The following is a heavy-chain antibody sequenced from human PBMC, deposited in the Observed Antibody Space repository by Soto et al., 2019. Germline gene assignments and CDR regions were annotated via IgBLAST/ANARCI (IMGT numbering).Heavy chain of an antibody. CDR1: GYTFTSYG. CDR2: ISAYNGNT. CDR3: ARGGDKERSLYYYYYYMDV. J-gene: IGHJ6*03. D-gene: IGHD3-16*01. Sequence: ASVKVSCKASGYTFTSYGISWVRQAPGQGLEWMGWISAYNGNTNYAQKLQGRVTMTTDTSTSTAYMELRSLRSDDTAVYYCARGGDKERSLYYYYYYMDVWGKGTTVTVSS. V-gene: IGHV1-18*01.